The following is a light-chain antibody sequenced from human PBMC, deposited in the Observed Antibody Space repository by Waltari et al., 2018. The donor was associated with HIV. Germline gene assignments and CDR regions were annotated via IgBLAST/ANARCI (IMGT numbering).Light chain of an antibody. CDR3: QQYAGSPSYT. CDR1: QSVSGRF. J-gene: IGKJ2*01. V-gene: IGKV3-20*01. Sequence: EIVLTQSPGTLSLSPGERATLSCRASQSVSGRFLAWYQQKPGQAPRLLIYDASNRASGIPDRFSGSGSETDFTLTISRLEPDDFAVYYCQQYAGSPSYTFGQGTKVELQ. CDR2: DAS.